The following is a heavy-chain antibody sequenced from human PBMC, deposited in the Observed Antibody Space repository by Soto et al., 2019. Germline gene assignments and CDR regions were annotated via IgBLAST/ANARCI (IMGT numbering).Heavy chain of an antibody. V-gene: IGHV1-18*01. J-gene: IGHJ3*02. CDR1: GYTFNSYG. CDR2: ISAYNGNT. D-gene: IGHD2-8*01. CDR3: ARGAMVRPTELGWDASEI. Sequence: QVLLVQSGVEVKKPGASVKVSCKGSGYTFNSYGIRWVRQAPGQGLEWMGWISAYNGNTKYAQKFQGRVTMTTDTSTNASFLERRSLRADDTAVCYWARGAMVRPTELGWDASEIMGQGTMVTVSS.